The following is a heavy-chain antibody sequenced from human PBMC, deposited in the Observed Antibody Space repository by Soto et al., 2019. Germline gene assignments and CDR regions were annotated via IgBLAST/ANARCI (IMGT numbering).Heavy chain of an antibody. J-gene: IGHJ5*02. CDR2: INAGNGNT. V-gene: IGHV1-3*01. CDR3: AREVPVVMSNCFDP. D-gene: IGHD2-2*01. CDR1: GYTFTSYA. Sequence: QVQLVQSGAEVKEPGASVKVSCKASGYTFTSYAMHWVRQAPGQRLEWMGWINAGNGNTKYSQSFQSRDTITRDTSANTAYMGLSSLRSEDTAVYYCAREVPVVMSNCFDPWGQGTLVTVSS.